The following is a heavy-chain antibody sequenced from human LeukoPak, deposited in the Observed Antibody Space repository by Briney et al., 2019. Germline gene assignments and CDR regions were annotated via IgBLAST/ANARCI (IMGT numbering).Heavy chain of an antibody. Sequence: GGSLRLSCAASGFTFSSYAMSWVRQAPGKGLEWVSAISASGGSTYYADSVKGRLTISRDNSKNTLYLHMSSLRAEDTAVYYCAKSSTVTSASYFDYWGQGTLVTVSS. V-gene: IGHV3-23*01. D-gene: IGHD4-17*01. CDR3: AKSSTVTSASYFDY. CDR2: ISASGGST. J-gene: IGHJ4*02. CDR1: GFTFSSYA.